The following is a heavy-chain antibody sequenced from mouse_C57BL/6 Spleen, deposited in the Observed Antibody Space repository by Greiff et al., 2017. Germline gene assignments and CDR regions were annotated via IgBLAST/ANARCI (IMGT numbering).Heavy chain of an antibody. V-gene: IGHV3-6*01. CDR1: GYSITSGYY. CDR3: AREMVTTRYFDY. D-gene: IGHD2-2*01. CDR2: ISYDGSN. J-gene: IGHJ2*01. Sequence: DVHLVESGPGLVKPSQSLSLTCSVTGYSITSGYYWNWIRQFPGNKLEWMGYISYDGSNNYNPSLKNRISITRDTSKNQFFLKLNSVTTEDTATYYCAREMVTTRYFDYWGQGTTLTVSS.